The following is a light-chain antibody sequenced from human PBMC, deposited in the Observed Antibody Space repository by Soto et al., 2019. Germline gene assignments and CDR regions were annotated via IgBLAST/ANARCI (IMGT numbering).Light chain of an antibody. V-gene: IGKV1-33*01. CDR2: DAS. CDR1: QDISYF. Sequence: DIQMTQSPSSLSASVGDRVTITCQASQDISYFLNWYQQKPGTAPKLLIYDASNLRTGVPSRFSRSGSGTDFTITISSLQPDDIATYYCQQYENLPVFGQGTKVEIK. CDR3: QQYENLPV. J-gene: IGKJ1*01.